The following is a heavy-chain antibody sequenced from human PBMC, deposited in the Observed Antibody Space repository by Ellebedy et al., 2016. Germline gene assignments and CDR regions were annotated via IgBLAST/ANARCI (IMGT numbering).Heavy chain of an antibody. CDR3: AKVNSSGWYGAYY. Sequence: GESLKISCAASGFAFSSSGMSWVRQAPGKGLEWVAVISYDGSNDFYADSVKGRFTISRDNSKNTLFLQMNSLRPEDTAVYYCAKVNSSGWYGAYYWGRGTLVTVSS. CDR1: GFAFSSSG. J-gene: IGHJ4*02. D-gene: IGHD6-19*01. CDR2: ISYDGSND. V-gene: IGHV3-30*18.